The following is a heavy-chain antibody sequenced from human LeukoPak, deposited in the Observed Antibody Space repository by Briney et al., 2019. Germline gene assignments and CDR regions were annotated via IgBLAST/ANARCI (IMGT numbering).Heavy chain of an antibody. J-gene: IGHJ6*02. D-gene: IGHD2-15*01. CDR2: INHSGST. CDR1: GGSFSGHY. V-gene: IGHV4-34*01. CDR3: ARPIHCSATRCTGAMDV. Sequence: SETLSLTCAVYGGSFSGHYWSWIRQPPGKGLEWIGEINHSGSTNYNPSLKSRVIISGDTSKNHFSLKLTSVSAADTAVYYCARPIHCSATRCTGAMDVWGQGTTVTVSS.